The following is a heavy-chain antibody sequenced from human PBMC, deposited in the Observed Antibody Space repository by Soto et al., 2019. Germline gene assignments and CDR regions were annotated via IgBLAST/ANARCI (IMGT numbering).Heavy chain of an antibody. V-gene: IGHV1-69*01. J-gene: IGHJ6*02. CDR1: GGTFSSYA. Sequence: QVQLVQSGAEVKKPGSSVKVSCKASGGTFSSYAISWVRQAPGQGLEWMGGIIPIFGTANYAQKFQGRVTITADESMSTAYMELSSLRSEDTAVYYCARDWSQYCSGGSCFGRYYYGMDVWGQGTTVTVSS. CDR3: ARDWSQYCSGGSCFGRYYYGMDV. CDR2: IIPIFGTA. D-gene: IGHD2-15*01.